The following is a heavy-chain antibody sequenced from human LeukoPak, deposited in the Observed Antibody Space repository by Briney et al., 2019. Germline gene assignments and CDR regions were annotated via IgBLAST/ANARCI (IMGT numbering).Heavy chain of an antibody. CDR1: GFTFTNYG. Sequence: GGSLRLSCAASGFTFTNYGMHWVRQAPGKGLEWVAVVWFDGTNKYYADSVKGRFTISRDNSKNTVYLQMNSLRADDTAVYYCARDRVTKQAPPGYWGQGTLVTVSS. J-gene: IGHJ4*02. CDR3: ARDRVTKQAPPGY. V-gene: IGHV3-33*01. D-gene: IGHD2-8*01. CDR2: VWFDGTNK.